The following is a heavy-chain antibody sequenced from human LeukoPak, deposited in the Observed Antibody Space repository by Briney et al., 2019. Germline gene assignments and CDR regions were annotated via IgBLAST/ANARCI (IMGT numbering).Heavy chain of an antibody. V-gene: IGHV5-51*01. J-gene: IGHJ3*02. D-gene: IGHD3-16*01. CDR2: IFPGDSDT. Sequence: GESLKISCKASGNSITTYWIGWVRQKPGKGLEWMGLIFPGDSDTKYSPSFQGQVTISADKSISTAYLQWSSLKASDTAMYYCATYFAGAETFDIWGQGTMVTVSS. CDR3: ATYFAGAETFDI. CDR1: GNSITTYW.